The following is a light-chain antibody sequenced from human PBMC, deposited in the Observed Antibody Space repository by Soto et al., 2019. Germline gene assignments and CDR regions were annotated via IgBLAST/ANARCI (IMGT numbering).Light chain of an antibody. CDR3: AAWDDSLSGRV. J-gene: IGLJ2*01. CDR1: SSNIGSNY. V-gene: IGLV1-47*01. CDR2: RNN. Sequence: QSVLIQPPSASGTPGQRVTISCSGSSSNIGSNYVYWYQHLPGTAPKLLIYRNNQRPSGVPDRFSGSKSGTSASLAISGLRSEDEADYYCAAWDDSLSGRVFGGGTKLTVL.